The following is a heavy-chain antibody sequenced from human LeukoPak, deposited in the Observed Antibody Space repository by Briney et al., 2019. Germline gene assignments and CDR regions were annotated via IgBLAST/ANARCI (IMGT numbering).Heavy chain of an antibody. J-gene: IGHJ5*02. CDR1: RASFSNYY. D-gene: IGHD2-2*01. CDR2: IYPGGGWT. V-gene: IGHV1-46*01. CDR3: ARDMPHNCFDP. Sequence: GASVKVSCKASRASFSNYYIHWVRQAPGQGLEWVGLIYPGGGWTNYAQKFQGRVTMTTDTSTSTVYMELSSLRSEDTAVYYCARDMPHNCFDPWGQGTLVTVSP.